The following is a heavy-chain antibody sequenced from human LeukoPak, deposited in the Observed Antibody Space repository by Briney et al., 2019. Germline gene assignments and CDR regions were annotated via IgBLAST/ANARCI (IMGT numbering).Heavy chain of an antibody. Sequence: ASVKVSCKASGYTFTSYDIKWVRQATGQGREWMGWMNPNSCNTGYAQKFQGRVTMARNTSLSTVYMEMSSLRSEDTAVYYCARVSGSSWYYYYYMDVWGKGTTVTVSS. V-gene: IGHV1-8*01. CDR1: GYTFTSYD. J-gene: IGHJ6*03. CDR3: ARVSGSSWYYYYYMDV. D-gene: IGHD6-13*01. CDR2: MNPNSCNT.